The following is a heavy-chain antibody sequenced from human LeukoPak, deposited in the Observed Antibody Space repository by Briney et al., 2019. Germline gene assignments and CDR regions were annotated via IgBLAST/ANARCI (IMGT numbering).Heavy chain of an antibody. J-gene: IGHJ4*02. Sequence: GGSLRLSCAASGLTITNYWMHWVRQAPGKGLVWVSRINSDGTSASYVDSVEGRFTISRDNSRNTLYLQMSSLRAEDTAVYYCARSASAAGKAFDYWGQGTLVTVSS. CDR1: GLTITNYW. V-gene: IGHV3-74*01. CDR2: INSDGTSA. D-gene: IGHD6-13*01. CDR3: ARSASAAGKAFDY.